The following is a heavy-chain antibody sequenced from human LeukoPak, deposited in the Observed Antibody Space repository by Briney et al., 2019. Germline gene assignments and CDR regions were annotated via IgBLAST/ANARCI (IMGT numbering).Heavy chain of an antibody. CDR2: IYHSGST. CDR1: GYSLSSGYY. CDR3: ARLRVVPAARFDP. D-gene: IGHD2-2*01. Sequence: PSETLSLTCAVSGYSLSSGYYWDWTRQPPGKGLEWIGGIYHSGSTCYNPSIKSRVTISVDTSKNQFSLKLSSVTAADTAVYYCARLRVVPAARFDPWGQGTLVTVSS. V-gene: IGHV4-38-2*01. J-gene: IGHJ5*02.